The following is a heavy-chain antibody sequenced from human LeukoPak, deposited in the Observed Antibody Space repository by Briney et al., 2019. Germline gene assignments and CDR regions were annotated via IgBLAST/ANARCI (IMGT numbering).Heavy chain of an antibody. Sequence: GGSLRLSCAASGFTFSSYAMHWVRQAPGKGLEWVAVISYDGSNKYYADSVKGRFTISRDNSKNTLYLQMNSLRAEDTAVYYCANGAGTGGESFDYWGQGTLVTVSS. CDR2: ISYDGSNK. CDR3: ANGAGTGGESFDY. D-gene: IGHD6-13*01. CDR1: GFTFSSYA. V-gene: IGHV3-30-3*01. J-gene: IGHJ4*02.